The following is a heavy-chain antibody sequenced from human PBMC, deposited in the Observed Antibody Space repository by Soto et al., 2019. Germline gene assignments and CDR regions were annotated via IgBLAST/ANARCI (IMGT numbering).Heavy chain of an antibody. D-gene: IGHD1-26*01. CDR1: GFTFSSYA. CDR2: ISGSGGST. J-gene: IGHJ4*02. CDR3: AKGLMTTTFKFDC. Sequence: PGGSLRLSCAASGFTFSSYAMSWVRQAPGKGLEWVSAISGSGGSTYYSDSVKGRFTISRDNSKNTLYLQMNSLRADDTAVYYCAKGLMTTTFKFDCWGQGTLVTVSS. V-gene: IGHV3-23*01.